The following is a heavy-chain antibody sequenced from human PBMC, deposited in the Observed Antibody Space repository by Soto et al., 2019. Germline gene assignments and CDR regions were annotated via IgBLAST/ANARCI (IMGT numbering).Heavy chain of an antibody. J-gene: IGHJ5*02. D-gene: IGHD1-26*01. CDR2: IWPDGNIE. Sequence: QVHLVESGGGVVQPGRSLRLSCSASGFKLSNYGFHWVRQAPGKGLEWVAAIWPDGNIEHYLDAVKGRFTISRDNSNNTLSLQMNSLSPDDTAIYYCARAGIVATTQLGWFDPWGQGTLVIVSS. V-gene: IGHV3-33*01. CDR1: GFKLSNYG. CDR3: ARAGIVATTQLGWFDP.